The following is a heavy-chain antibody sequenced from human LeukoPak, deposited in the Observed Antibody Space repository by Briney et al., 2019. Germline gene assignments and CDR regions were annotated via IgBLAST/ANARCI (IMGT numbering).Heavy chain of an antibody. J-gene: IGHJ5*02. CDR3: ARDNSQGDSAWWFDP. D-gene: IGHD1-26*01. CDR2: INPSGDNT. Sequence: ASVKVSCKASGYTFSGYYMHWVRQAPGQGLEWMGIINPSGDNTWYAQKFQGRVTMTRDMATSTDYMEVSSLKSEDTAVYYCARDNSQGDSAWWFDPWGQGTLVTVSS. CDR1: GYTFSGYY. V-gene: IGHV1-46*01.